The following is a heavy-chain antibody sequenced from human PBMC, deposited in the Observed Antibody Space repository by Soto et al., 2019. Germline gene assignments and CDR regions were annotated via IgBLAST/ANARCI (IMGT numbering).Heavy chain of an antibody. CDR2: ISESGGST. CDR1: GFSVSDYA. D-gene: IGHD6-13*01. J-gene: IGHJ4*02. CDR3: AKRSPYSSGWYSPIFDY. V-gene: IGHV3-23*01. Sequence: GSLRLSCEDSGFSVSDYAMSWVRQAAGKGLEWVSVISESGGSTHYADSVRGRFTVSRDNSKNSLSLRMNSLRDEDTAVYFCAKRSPYSSGWYSPIFDYWGQGALVTVSS.